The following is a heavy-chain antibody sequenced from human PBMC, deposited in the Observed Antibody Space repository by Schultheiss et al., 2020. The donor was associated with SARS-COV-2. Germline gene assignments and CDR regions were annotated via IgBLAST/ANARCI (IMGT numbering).Heavy chain of an antibody. D-gene: IGHD3-22*01. CDR2: ISWNSGSI. J-gene: IGHJ6*02. Sequence: GGSLRLSCAASGFTFDDYAMHWVRQAPGKGLEWVSGISWNSGSIGYADSVKGRFTISRENAKNSLYLQMNSLRAGDTAVYYCARGGGYDGMDVWGQGTTVTVSS. CDR3: ARGGGYDGMDV. CDR1: GFTFDDYA. V-gene: IGHV3-9*01.